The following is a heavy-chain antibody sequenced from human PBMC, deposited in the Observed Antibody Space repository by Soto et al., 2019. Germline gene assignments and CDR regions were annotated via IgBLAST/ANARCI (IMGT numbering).Heavy chain of an antibody. CDR1: GFTFSSYA. CDR2: ISYDGSNK. V-gene: IGHV3-30-3*01. CDR3: ASVLRGAVAGTRRDAFDI. D-gene: IGHD6-19*01. J-gene: IGHJ3*02. Sequence: GGSLRLSCAASGFTFSSYAMHWVRKAPGKELEWVAVISYDGSNKYYADYVKDRFTISRDNSKNTLYLQMNSLRAEDTAVYYCASVLRGAVAGTRRDAFDIWGQGTMVTVSS.